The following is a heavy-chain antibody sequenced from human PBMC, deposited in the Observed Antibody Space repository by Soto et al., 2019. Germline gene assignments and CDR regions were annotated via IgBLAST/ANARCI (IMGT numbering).Heavy chain of an antibody. CDR1: GFTFSSYA. CDR3: VKDVGVTMVRGVIGTFSNWFDP. CDR2: ISSNGGST. Sequence: EVQLVESGGGLVQPGGSLRLSCSASGFTFSSYAMHWVRQAPGKGLEYVSAISSNGGSTYYADSVKGRFTISRDNSKNRMYLQMSSLRAEETAVYYCVKDVGVTMVRGVIGTFSNWFDPWGQGTLVTVSS. D-gene: IGHD3-10*01. V-gene: IGHV3-64D*06. J-gene: IGHJ5*02.